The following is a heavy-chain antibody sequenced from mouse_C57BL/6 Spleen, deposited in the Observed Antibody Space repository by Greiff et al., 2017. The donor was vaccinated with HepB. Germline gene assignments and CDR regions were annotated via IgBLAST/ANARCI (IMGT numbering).Heavy chain of an antibody. CDR1: GFTFSSYG. CDR2: ISSGGSYT. J-gene: IGHJ2*01. V-gene: IGHV5-6*01. CDR3: ARQEDYFFDY. Sequence: EVQLVESGGDLVKPGGSLKLSCAASGFTFSSYGMSWVRQTPDKRLEWVATISSGGSYTYYPDSVKGRFTISRDNAKNTLYLQMSSLKSEDTAMYYCARQEDYFFDYWGQGTTLTVSS.